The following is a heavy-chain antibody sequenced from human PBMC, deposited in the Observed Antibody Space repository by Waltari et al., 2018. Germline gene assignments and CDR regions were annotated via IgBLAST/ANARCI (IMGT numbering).Heavy chain of an antibody. Sequence: QVQLVQSGAEVKKPGASVKVSCKASGYTLTSHDINWVRQATGQGLEWMGWMNPNSGNTGYAQKFQGRVTMTRNTSISTAYMELSSLRSEDTAVYYCARRGQIAARSNYYYYYMDVWGKGTTVTVSS. CDR1: GYTLTSHD. CDR3: ARRGQIAARSNYYYYYMDV. CDR2: MNPNSGNT. D-gene: IGHD6-6*01. J-gene: IGHJ6*03. V-gene: IGHV1-8*01.